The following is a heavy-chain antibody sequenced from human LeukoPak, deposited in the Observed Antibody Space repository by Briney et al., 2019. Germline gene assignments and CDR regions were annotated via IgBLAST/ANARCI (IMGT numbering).Heavy chain of an antibody. J-gene: IGHJ6*02. CDR1: GYTFTGYY. Sequence: GASVKVSCKASGYTFTGYYMHWVRQAPGQGLEWMGRINPNSGGTNYTQKLQGRVTMTTDTSTSTAYMELRSLRSDDTAVYYCARDRRSTMVADYYYGMDVWGQGTTVTVSS. D-gene: IGHD2-8*01. CDR2: INPNSGGT. CDR3: ARDRRSTMVADYYYGMDV. V-gene: IGHV1-2*06.